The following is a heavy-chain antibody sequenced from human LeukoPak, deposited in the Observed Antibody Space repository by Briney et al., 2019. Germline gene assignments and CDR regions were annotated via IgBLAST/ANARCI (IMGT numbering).Heavy chain of an antibody. CDR2: INTNTGNP. CDR3: ARGYSYGSFLNHWYFDL. Sequence: GASVKVSCKASGYTFTSYAMNWVRQAPGQGLEWMGWINTNTGNPTYAQGFTGRFVFSLDTSVSTAYLRISSLKAEDTAVYYCARGYSYGSFLNHWYFDLWGRGTLVTVSS. V-gene: IGHV7-4-1*02. J-gene: IGHJ2*01. CDR1: GYTFTSYA. D-gene: IGHD5-18*01.